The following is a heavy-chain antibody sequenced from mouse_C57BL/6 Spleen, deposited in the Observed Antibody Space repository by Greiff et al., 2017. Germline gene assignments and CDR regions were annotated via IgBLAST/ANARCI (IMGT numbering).Heavy chain of an antibody. V-gene: IGHV1-82*01. J-gene: IGHJ4*01. CDR3: ARPLMGSGAMDY. Sequence: VQLQQSGPELVKPGASVKISCKASGYAFSSSWMNWVKQRPGKGLEWIGRIYPGDGDTNYNGKFKGKATLTADKSSSTAYMQLSSLTSEDSAVYCCARPLMGSGAMDYWGQGTSVTVSS. D-gene: IGHD1-1*02. CDR1: GYAFSSSW. CDR2: IYPGDGDT.